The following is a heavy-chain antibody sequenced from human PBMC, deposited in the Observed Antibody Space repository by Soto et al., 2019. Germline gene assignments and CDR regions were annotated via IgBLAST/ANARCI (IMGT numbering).Heavy chain of an antibody. V-gene: IGHV2-5*01. D-gene: IGHD1-26*01. Sequence: GPTVMGPTQSLTLTCAFCGFSLSTSGVGVGLIRQPPGNALECLSLIYWNDDKRYSPSLKSRLTITKDTSKNQVVLTMTNMDPVDTATYYCAHSSNRYSGSYFDYWGQGTLVTVSS. CDR1: GFSLSTSGVG. CDR2: IYWNDDK. CDR3: AHSSNRYSGSYFDY. J-gene: IGHJ4*02.